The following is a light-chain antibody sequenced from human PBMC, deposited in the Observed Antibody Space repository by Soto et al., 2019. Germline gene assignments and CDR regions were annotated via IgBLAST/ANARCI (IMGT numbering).Light chain of an antibody. CDR3: QQYNSYSPWT. V-gene: IGKV1-5*03. CDR2: KAS. CDR1: QCIRND. J-gene: IGKJ1*01. Sequence: MQMTQSPSSLPASVGDRVTITCRASQCIRNDLGWYQQKPGKAPNLLIYKASSLESGVPSRFSGSGSGTEFTLTISSLQPDDFATYYCQQYNSYSPWTFGQGTKVDI.